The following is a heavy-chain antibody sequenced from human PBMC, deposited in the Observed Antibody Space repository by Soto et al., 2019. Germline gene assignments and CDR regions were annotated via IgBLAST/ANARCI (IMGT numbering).Heavy chain of an antibody. CDR3: ATRMTTAPY. V-gene: IGHV3-66*01. Sequence: EAHLVGSGGGLVQPGGSLRLSCAASGFAVSANYLSWVRQAPGKGLEWVSLIYSGRDTDYAASVRGRFTISRDNSKNTLYLQMNSLKAEDTAVYYCATRMTTAPYWGQGALVNVS. D-gene: IGHD4-17*01. CDR1: GFAVSANY. CDR2: IYSGRDT. J-gene: IGHJ4*02.